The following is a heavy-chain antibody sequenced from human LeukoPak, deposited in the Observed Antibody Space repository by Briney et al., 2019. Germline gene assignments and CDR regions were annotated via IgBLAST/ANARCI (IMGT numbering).Heavy chain of an antibody. D-gene: IGHD3-3*01. CDR1: GFTFSSYG. CDR3: AKDQARFEPYYFDY. J-gene: IGHJ4*02. CDR2: IRYDGSNK. V-gene: IGHV3-30*02. Sequence: PGGSLSLSCAASGFTFSSYGMHWVRQAPGKGLEWVAFIRYDGSNKYYADSVKGRFTISRDNSKNTLYLQMNSLRAEDTAVYYCAKDQARFEPYYFDYWGQGTLVTVSS.